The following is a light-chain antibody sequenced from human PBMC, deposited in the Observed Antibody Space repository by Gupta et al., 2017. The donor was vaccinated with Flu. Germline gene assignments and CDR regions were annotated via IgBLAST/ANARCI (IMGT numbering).Light chain of an antibody. CDR3: QQCDKYPLT. CDR2: TAS. J-gene: IGKJ4*01. Sequence: AIRITQSPSSLSASTGDRVTITCRASQYINSYLAWYQQKPGKSPKLLIYTASTLQSGVPSRFSGSGSGTDFTLTISSLQSEDFATYYCQQCDKYPLTFGGGTKVEIK. V-gene: IGKV1-8*01. CDR1: QYINSY.